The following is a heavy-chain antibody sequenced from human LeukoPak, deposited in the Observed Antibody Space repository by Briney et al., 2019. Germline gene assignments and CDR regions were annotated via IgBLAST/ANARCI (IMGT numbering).Heavy chain of an antibody. J-gene: IGHJ3*02. Sequence: PSETLSLTCTVSGGSISSSSYYWSWIRQPPGRGLEWIGEINHSGSTTYNPSLKSRVTISVDTSKNQFSLKLTSVTAADSAVYYCARRRGFSGSDFSFPNAFDIWGQGTMVTVSS. V-gene: IGHV4-39*07. D-gene: IGHD5-12*01. CDR1: GGSISSSSYY. CDR2: INHSGST. CDR3: ARRRGFSGSDFSFPNAFDI.